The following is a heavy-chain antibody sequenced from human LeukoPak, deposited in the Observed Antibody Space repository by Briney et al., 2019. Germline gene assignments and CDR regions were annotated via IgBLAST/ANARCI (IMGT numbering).Heavy chain of an antibody. Sequence: ASVKVSCKASGYTFTSYYMHWVRQAPGQGLEWMGIINPSGGSTSYAQKFQGRVTMTRETSTSTVYMELSSLRSEDTAVYYCARDRNYGDYSRVCMDYWGQGTLVTVSS. CDR3: ARDRNYGDYSRVCMDY. V-gene: IGHV1-46*01. J-gene: IGHJ4*02. D-gene: IGHD4-17*01. CDR2: INPSGGST. CDR1: GYTFTSYY.